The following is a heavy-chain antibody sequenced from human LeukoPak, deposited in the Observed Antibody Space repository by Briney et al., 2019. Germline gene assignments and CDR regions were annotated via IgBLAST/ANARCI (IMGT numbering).Heavy chain of an antibody. V-gene: IGHV3-66*01. J-gene: IGHJ4*02. Sequence: GGSLRLSCAASGFTFSSYAMSWVRQAPGKGLEWVSVIYSGGSTYYGDSVKGRFTMSRDNSKNTLYLQMNSLRTEDTAVYCCARDLGASWYYWGQGTLVTVSS. D-gene: IGHD6-13*01. CDR2: IYSGGST. CDR1: GFTFSSYA. CDR3: ARDLGASWYY.